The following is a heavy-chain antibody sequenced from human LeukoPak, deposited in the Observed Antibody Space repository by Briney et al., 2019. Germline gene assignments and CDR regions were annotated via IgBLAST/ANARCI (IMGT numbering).Heavy chain of an antibody. D-gene: IGHD2-15*01. CDR3: ARGGLEYCSGGRCHGNFDY. CDR2: INWNGGST. CDR1: GFTFDDYG. J-gene: IGHJ4*02. Sequence: GGSLRLSCAASGFTFDDYGMSWVRQAPGKGLEWVSGINWNGGSTGYADSVKGRFTISRDNAKNTLYLQMNSLRAEDTAVYYCARGGLEYCSGGRCHGNFDYWGQGTLATVSS. V-gene: IGHV3-20*04.